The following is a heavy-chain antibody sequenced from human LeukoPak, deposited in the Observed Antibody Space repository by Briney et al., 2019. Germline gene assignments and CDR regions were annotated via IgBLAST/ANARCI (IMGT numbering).Heavy chain of an antibody. J-gene: IGHJ3*02. CDR3: ARPWEGLAAFDI. D-gene: IGHD1-26*01. Sequence: ASVKVSCKASGYTFTSYGISWVRQAPGQGLEWMGRIIPILGIANYAQKFQGRVTITADKSTSTAYMELSSLRSEDTAVYYCARPWEGLAAFDIWGQGTMVTVSS. V-gene: IGHV1-69*04. CDR1: GYTFTSYG. CDR2: IIPILGIA.